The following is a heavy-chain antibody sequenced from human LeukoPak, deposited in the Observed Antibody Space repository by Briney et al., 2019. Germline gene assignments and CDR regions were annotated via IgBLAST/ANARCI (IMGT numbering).Heavy chain of an antibody. J-gene: IGHJ5*02. V-gene: IGHV1-58*01. Sequence: GTSVKVSCKASGFTFTTSAVHWVRQARGQRLKWIGWIVVGSGYTNFARSFQERVTFTRDMSTGTAYMELSSLRSEDTAVYYCAADLLPTDPYNWFDPWGQGSLVTVSS. D-gene: IGHD2-2*01. CDR2: IVVGSGYT. CDR3: AADLLPTDPYNWFDP. CDR1: GFTFTTSA.